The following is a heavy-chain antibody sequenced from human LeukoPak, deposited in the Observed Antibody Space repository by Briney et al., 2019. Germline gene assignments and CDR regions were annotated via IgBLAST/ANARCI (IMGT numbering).Heavy chain of an antibody. CDR1: GGSISSSSYY. D-gene: IGHD3-3*01. CDR3: AREGITIFGVVIPYYMDV. J-gene: IGHJ6*03. Sequence: PSETLSLTCTVSGGSISSSSYYWSWIRQPAGKGLEWIGRIYGSGGTNYNSSLKSRVTMSADTSKNQFSLKLSSVTAADTAVYYCAREGITIFGVVIPYYMDVWGKGTTVTVSS. V-gene: IGHV4-61*02. CDR2: IYGSGGT.